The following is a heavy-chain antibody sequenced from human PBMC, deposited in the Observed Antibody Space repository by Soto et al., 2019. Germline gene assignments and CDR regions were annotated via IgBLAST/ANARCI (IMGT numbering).Heavy chain of an antibody. Sequence: QVQLVESGGGMVQPGRSLRLSCAVSGFTFRTYDMHWVRQAPGKGLEWVAVVSYDATYENYADSVKGRFTVSRDNSKSTLYLQMNSLRGEYTAVYYCAKVSISKSSAVTFDSWGRGTLVTVSS. V-gene: IGHV3-30*18. CDR2: VSYDATYE. CDR3: AKVSISKSSAVTFDS. J-gene: IGHJ4*02. CDR1: GFTFRTYD. D-gene: IGHD2-15*01.